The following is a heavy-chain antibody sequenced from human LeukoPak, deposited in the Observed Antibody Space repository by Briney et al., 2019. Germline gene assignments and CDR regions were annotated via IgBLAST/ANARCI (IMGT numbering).Heavy chain of an antibody. CDR3: ARHSRRWLQGWLDY. D-gene: IGHD5-24*01. CDR1: GGSFSGYY. CDR2: INHSGST. Sequence: SETLSLTCAVYGGSFSGYYWSWIRQPPGKGLEWIGEINHSGSTNYNPSLKSRVTISVDTSKNQFSLKLSSVTAADTAVYYCARHSRRWLQGWLDYWGQGTLVTVSS. J-gene: IGHJ4*02. V-gene: IGHV4-34*01.